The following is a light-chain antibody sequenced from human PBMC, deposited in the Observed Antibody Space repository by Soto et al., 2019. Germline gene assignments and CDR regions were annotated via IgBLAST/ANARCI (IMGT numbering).Light chain of an antibody. V-gene: IGKV1-27*01. CDR3: QKYNNALFT. Sequence: DIQMTQSPSSLSASVGDRVTITCRASQAISNHLAWYQQKPGKVPKLLIYAASTLQSGVPSRFSGSGSGTDFTLTISSLQPEDVATYYCQKYNNALFTFGPGTKVDIK. CDR1: QAISNH. J-gene: IGKJ3*01. CDR2: AAS.